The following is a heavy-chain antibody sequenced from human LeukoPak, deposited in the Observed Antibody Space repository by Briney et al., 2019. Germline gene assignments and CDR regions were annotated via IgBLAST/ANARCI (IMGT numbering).Heavy chain of an antibody. V-gene: IGHV3-23*01. Sequence: PGGSLRLSCAASGFSFANSVISWIRQAPGKGPEWVSAISGSGDRTDYADSVRGRFTISRDNSKSTLYLQMNSLRVEDAAIYYCAIREPIGYWGQGPLVTVSP. CDR3: AIREPIGY. CDR2: ISGSGDRT. CDR1: GFSFANSV. D-gene: IGHD6-13*01. J-gene: IGHJ4*02.